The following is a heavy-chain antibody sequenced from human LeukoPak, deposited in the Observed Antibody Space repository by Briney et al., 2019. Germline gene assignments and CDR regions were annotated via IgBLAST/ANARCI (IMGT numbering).Heavy chain of an antibody. D-gene: IGHD3-10*01. CDR2: ISSGVDAT. V-gene: IGHV3-48*03. CDR1: GLIFVNHE. Sequence: QPGGSLRLSCTAPGLIFVNHEWSWVRQAPGKGLEWVSGISSGVDATYYAVSVKGRFTISRDNAKNSLYLQMNSLRAEDTAVYYCARETYIELFDYWGQGTLVTVSS. J-gene: IGHJ4*02. CDR3: ARETYIELFDY.